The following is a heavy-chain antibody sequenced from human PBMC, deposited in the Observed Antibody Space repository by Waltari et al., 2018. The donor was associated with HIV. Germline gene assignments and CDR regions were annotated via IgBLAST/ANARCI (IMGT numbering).Heavy chain of an antibody. CDR1: GGPISSFY. V-gene: IGHV4-59*01. CDR3: AREVMGYGFDY. CDR2: IYYSGST. D-gene: IGHD4-17*01. J-gene: IGHJ4*02. Sequence: QVQLQESGPGLVKPSETLSLTCTVSGGPISSFYWSWIRQPPGKGLEWIGYIYYSGSTNYNPSLKSRVTISVDTSKNQFSLRLKSVTAADTAVYYCAREVMGYGFDYWGQGTLVTVSS.